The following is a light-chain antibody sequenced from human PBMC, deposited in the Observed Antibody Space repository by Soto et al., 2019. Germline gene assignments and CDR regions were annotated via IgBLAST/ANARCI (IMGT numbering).Light chain of an antibody. CDR2: AAS. V-gene: IGKV1-27*01. Sequence: DIQMTQSPSSLSASVGDRVTITCRASQGISNYLAWYQQKPGRVPVLLIYAASTLQSGVPSRFSGSGSGTDFTLTISSLQPEDVATYYCQKYNSAPPEWTFGQGTKVDI. J-gene: IGKJ1*01. CDR1: QGISNY. CDR3: QKYNSAPPEWT.